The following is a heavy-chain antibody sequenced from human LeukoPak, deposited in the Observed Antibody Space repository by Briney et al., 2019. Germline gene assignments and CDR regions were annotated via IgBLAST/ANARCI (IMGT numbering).Heavy chain of an antibody. Sequence: ASVKVSCKASGGTFSSYAISWVRQAPGQGLEWMGGIIPIFGTANYAQKFQGRVTITADESTSTAYMELSSLRSEDTAVYYCARDRSPGIAAGNDAFDIWGQGTMVTVSS. J-gene: IGHJ3*02. CDR2: IIPIFGTA. V-gene: IGHV1-69*13. CDR1: GGTFSSYA. CDR3: ARDRSPGIAAGNDAFDI. D-gene: IGHD6-13*01.